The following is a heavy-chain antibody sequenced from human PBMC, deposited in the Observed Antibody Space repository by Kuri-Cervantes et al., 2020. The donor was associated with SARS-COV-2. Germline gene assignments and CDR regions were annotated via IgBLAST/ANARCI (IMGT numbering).Heavy chain of an antibody. CDR1: GGSISSGGYS. V-gene: IGHV4-30-2*01. J-gene: IGHJ4*02. Sequence: SETLSLTCAVSGGSISSGGYSWSWIRQPPGKGLEWIGYIYHSGSTYYNPSLKSRVTISVDRSKNQFSLKLSSVTAADTAMYYCARGRRYSLPGGLDYWGQGTLVTVSS. CDR3: ARGRRYSLPGGLDY. D-gene: IGHD3-9*01. CDR2: IYHSGST.